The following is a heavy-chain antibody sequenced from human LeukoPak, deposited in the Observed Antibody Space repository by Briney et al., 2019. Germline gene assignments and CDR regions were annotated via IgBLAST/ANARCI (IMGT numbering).Heavy chain of an antibody. Sequence: PETLSHTPSVRRASVTGKYASWIRQTPRARRGWVGHIFYTGTTNYNPSLKSRVTISVDTSKNQFSLKLNSVTAADTAIYYCARESLLTSSPSDIWGQGTRVTVSS. D-gene: IGHD3-16*02. V-gene: IGHV4-59*02. CDR1: RASVTGKY. CDR3: ARESLLTSSPSDI. J-gene: IGHJ3*02. CDR2: IFYTGTT.